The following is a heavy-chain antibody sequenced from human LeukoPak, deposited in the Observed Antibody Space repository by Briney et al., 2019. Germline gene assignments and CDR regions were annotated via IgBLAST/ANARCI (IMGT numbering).Heavy chain of an antibody. Sequence: PGGSLRLSCAASGCTFSSYSMNWVRQAPGKGLEWVSSISSSSSYMYYADSVKGRFTISRDNAKNSLYLQMNSLRAEDTAVYYCARKGYCSGGSCHPDAFDIWGQGTMVTVSS. D-gene: IGHD2-15*01. J-gene: IGHJ3*02. CDR2: ISSSSSYM. CDR3: ARKGYCSGGSCHPDAFDI. CDR1: GCTFSSYS. V-gene: IGHV3-21*01.